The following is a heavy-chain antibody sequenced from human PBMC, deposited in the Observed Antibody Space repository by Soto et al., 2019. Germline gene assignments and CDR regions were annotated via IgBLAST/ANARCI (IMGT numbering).Heavy chain of an antibody. CDR2: ISSSSSYI. V-gene: IGHV3-21*01. CDR1: GFTFSSYS. J-gene: IGHJ6*02. D-gene: IGHD4-4*01. CDR3: ARVRSNSYYYGMDV. Sequence: LILSCAASGFTFSSYSMNWVRHAPGKGLEWVSSISSSSSYIYYADSVKGRFTISRDNAKNSLYLQMNSLRAEDTAVYYCARVRSNSYYYGMDVWGQGTTVTVSS.